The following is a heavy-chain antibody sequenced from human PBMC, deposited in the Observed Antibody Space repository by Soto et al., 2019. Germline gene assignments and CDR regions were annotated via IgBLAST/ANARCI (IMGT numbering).Heavy chain of an antibody. Sequence: QDLLVQSGAEVKKPGSSVKVSCKASGGSFSTYTLTWLRQAPGQGPEWMGRIIPALNIEDYAQKFQGRVTFNADTYTSTAYMELRSLRSDDTAVYYCAAGAGTSAFFGYVEYWGQGTLVTVAS. CDR3: AAGAGTSAFFGYVEY. D-gene: IGHD6-19*01. CDR2: IIPALNIE. J-gene: IGHJ4*02. CDR1: GGSFSTYT. V-gene: IGHV1-69*02.